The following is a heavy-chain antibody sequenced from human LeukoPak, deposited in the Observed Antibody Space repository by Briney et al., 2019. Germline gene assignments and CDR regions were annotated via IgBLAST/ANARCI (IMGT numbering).Heavy chain of an antibody. V-gene: IGHV3-30*02. CDR2: IRYDGSNK. J-gene: IGHJ3*02. Sequence: PGGSLRLSCAASGFTFSSYGMHWVRQAPGKGLEWVAFIRYDGSNKYYADSVKGRFTISRDNSKNTLYLQMNSLRAEDTAVYYCAKNNYYDSSGYKPNDAFDIWGQGTTVTVSS. CDR1: GFTFSSYG. CDR3: AKNNYYDSSGYKPNDAFDI. D-gene: IGHD3-22*01.